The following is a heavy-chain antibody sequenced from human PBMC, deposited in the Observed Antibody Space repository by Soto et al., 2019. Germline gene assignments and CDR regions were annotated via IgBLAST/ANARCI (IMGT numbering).Heavy chain of an antibody. D-gene: IGHD3-9*01. J-gene: IGHJ4*02. CDR3: AKSPHDILIGSAFDY. CDR2: ISWNSGGI. V-gene: IGHV3-9*01. CDR1: GFTFDDYA. Sequence: EVQLVESGGGLVQPDRSLRLSCAASGFTFDDYAMHWVRQGPGKGLEWVSGISWNSGGIGYADSVKGRFTISRDNDKNSLYLQMDRLRPEDTAFYYCAKSPHDILIGSAFDYWGQGTLVTVSS.